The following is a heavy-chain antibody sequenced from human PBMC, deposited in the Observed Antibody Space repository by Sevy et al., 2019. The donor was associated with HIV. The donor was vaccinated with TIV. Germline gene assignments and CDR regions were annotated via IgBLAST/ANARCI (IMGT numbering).Heavy chain of an antibody. V-gene: IGHV3-21*01. Sequence: GGSLRLSCAASGFTFSSYIMNWVRQAPGMGLEWVSSISSGGDYIYYTNSVKGRFTISRDNAKNSLYLHMNSLRAEDTTVYYCARDEYSYASGFDYWGQGTLVTVSS. CDR3: ARDEYSYASGFDY. CDR2: ISSGGDYI. J-gene: IGHJ4*02. CDR1: GFTFSSYI. D-gene: IGHD5-18*01.